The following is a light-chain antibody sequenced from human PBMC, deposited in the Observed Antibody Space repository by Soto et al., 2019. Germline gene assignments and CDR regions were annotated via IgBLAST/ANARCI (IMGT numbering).Light chain of an antibody. CDR3: SSYAGSNNRGV. CDR2: GNS. CDR1: SSNIGAGYD. Sequence: QSVLTQPPSVSGAPGQRVTISCTGSSSNIGAGYDVHWYQQLPGTAPKLLIYGNSNRPSGVPDRFSGSKSGTSASLAITGLQAEDEADYYCSSYAGSNNRGVFGSGTKVTVL. V-gene: IGLV1-40*01. J-gene: IGLJ1*01.